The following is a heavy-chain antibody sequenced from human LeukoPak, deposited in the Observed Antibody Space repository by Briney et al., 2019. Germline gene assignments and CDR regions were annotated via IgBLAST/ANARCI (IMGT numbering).Heavy chain of an antibody. CDR3: ARDRYDFWSGYYPHGAFDI. J-gene: IGHJ3*02. Sequence: GGSLRLSCAASGFTFSSYSMNWVRQAPGKGLEWVSSISSSSSYIYYADSVKGRFTISRDNAKNSLYLQMNSLRAEDTAVYYCARDRYDFWSGYYPHGAFDIWGQGTTVTASS. CDR1: GFTFSSYS. V-gene: IGHV3-21*01. D-gene: IGHD3-3*01. CDR2: ISSSSSYI.